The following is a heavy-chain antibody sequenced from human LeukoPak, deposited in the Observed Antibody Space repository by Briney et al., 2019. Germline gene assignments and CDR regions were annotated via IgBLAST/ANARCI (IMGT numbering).Heavy chain of an antibody. Sequence: SETLSLTCTVSGGSISSYYWNWIRQPPGKGLEWIGYIYYSGSTNYNPSLKSRVTISVDTSKNQFSLKLSSVTAADTAVYYCARYCGDGYNFYYYYMDVWGKGTTVTISS. CDR2: IYYSGST. CDR3: ARYCGDGYNFYYYYMDV. CDR1: GGSISSYY. V-gene: IGHV4-59*01. J-gene: IGHJ6*03. D-gene: IGHD5-24*01.